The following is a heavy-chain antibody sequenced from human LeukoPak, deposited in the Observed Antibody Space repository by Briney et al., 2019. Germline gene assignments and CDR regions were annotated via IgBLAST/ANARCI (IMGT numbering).Heavy chain of an antibody. CDR2: ISSSSSYI. V-gene: IGHV3-21*01. CDR1: GFTFSSYS. CDR3: ARGGKPGSSWNIGDY. J-gene: IGHJ4*02. Sequence: GGSLRLSCAASGFTFSSYSMNWVRQAPGKGLEWVSSISSSSSYIYYADSVKGRFTISRDNAKNSLYLQMNSLRAEDTAVYYCARGGKPGSSWNIGDYWGQGTPVTVSS. D-gene: IGHD6-13*01.